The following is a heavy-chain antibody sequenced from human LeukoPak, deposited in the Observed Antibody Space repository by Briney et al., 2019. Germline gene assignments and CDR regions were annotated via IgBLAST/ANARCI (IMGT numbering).Heavy chain of an antibody. Sequence: PSETLSLTCTVSGGSISSSSYYWGWIPQPPGKGLEWIGSIYYSGSTYYNPSLKSRVTISVDTSKNQFSLKLSSVTAADTAVYYCARHLKFWEPDAFDIWGQGTMVTVSS. J-gene: IGHJ3*02. CDR2: IYYSGST. CDR1: GGSISSSSYY. V-gene: IGHV4-39*01. CDR3: ARHLKFWEPDAFDI. D-gene: IGHD1-26*01.